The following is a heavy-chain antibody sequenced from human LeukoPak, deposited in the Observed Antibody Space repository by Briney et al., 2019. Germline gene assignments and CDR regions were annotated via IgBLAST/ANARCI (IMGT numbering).Heavy chain of an antibody. CDR2: IYSDGTT. Sequence: AGGSLRLSCAASGFTVTSNFMTWVRQAPGKGLEWVSIIYSDGTTYYVDSVKGRFTISRDDSKNTLYLEMNSLRAEDTAVYYCAKDHRYWTYAGSGSCCLHYWGQGTLVTVSS. V-gene: IGHV3-66*02. CDR3: AKDHRYWTYAGSGSCCLHY. D-gene: IGHD3-10*01. J-gene: IGHJ4*02. CDR1: GFTVTSNF.